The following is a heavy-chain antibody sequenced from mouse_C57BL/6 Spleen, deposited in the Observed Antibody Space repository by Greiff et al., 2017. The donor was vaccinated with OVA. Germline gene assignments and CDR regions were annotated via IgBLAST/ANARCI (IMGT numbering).Heavy chain of an antibody. CDR2: IDPETGGT. J-gene: IGHJ2*01. V-gene: IGHV1-15*01. Sequence: VQLQQSGAELVRPGASVTLSCKASGYTFTDYEMHWVKQTPVHGLEWIGAIDPETGGTAYNQKFKGKAILTADKSSSTAYMELRSLTSEDSAVYYCTSRTTVVANYFDYWGQGTTLTVSS. CDR3: TSRTTVVANYFDY. CDR1: GYTFTDYE. D-gene: IGHD1-1*01.